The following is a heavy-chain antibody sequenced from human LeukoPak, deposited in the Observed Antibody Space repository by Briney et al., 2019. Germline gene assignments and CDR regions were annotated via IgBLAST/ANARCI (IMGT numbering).Heavy chain of an antibody. J-gene: IGHJ4*02. CDR3: ARGGSSWYYFDS. Sequence: GGSLRPSCAASGFTFSSYSMNWVRQAPGKGLEWVSSISSSSSYIYYADSVKGRFTISRDNARNSLYLQMNSLRVEDTAVYCCARGGSSWYYFDSWGQGTLVTVSS. CDR2: ISSSSSYI. D-gene: IGHD6-13*01. CDR1: GFTFSSYS. V-gene: IGHV3-21*01.